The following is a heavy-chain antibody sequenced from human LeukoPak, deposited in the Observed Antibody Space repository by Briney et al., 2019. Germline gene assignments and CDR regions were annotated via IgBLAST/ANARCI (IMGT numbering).Heavy chain of an antibody. CDR3: ARHSERWLGAFDI. J-gene: IGHJ3*02. V-gene: IGHV4-59*08. CDR2: IYYSGST. Sequence: SETLSLTCTVSGGSISSYYWSWIRQPPGKGLEWIGYIYYSGSTNYNPSLKSRVTISVDTSKNQFSLKLSPVTAADTAVYYCARHSERWLGAFDIWGQGTMVTVSS. CDR1: GGSISSYY. D-gene: IGHD6-19*01.